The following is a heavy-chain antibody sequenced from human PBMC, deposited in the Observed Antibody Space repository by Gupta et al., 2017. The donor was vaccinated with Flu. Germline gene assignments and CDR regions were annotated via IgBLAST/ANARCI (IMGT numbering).Heavy chain of an antibody. V-gene: IGHV4-34*01. CDR3: ARAPPWALDL. J-gene: IGHJ5*02. CDR1: GGSLDGYW. Sequence: QVELQQWGAGLVKPSETLSLTCRVSGGSLDGYWWTWIRQAPGKGLEWIGEIAHFGVTKYSSALESRVIISVETTSNQVSLRLKSVTAADTAVYYCARAPPWALDLWGPGSLVTVSS. D-gene: IGHD7-27*01. CDR2: IAHFGVT.